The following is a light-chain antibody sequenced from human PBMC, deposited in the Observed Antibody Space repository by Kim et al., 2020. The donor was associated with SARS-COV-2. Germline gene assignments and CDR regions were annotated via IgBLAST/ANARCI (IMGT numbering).Light chain of an antibody. Sequence: GQRVTISCSGSSSNIGSYSVNWYQQLPGTAPKLLIYSNSQRPSGVPDRFSGSKSGTSASLAISGLQSEDEADYYCSAWDDSLNGWVFGGGTQLTVL. CDR1: SSNIGSYS. J-gene: IGLJ3*02. CDR2: SNS. CDR3: SAWDDSLNGWV. V-gene: IGLV1-44*01.